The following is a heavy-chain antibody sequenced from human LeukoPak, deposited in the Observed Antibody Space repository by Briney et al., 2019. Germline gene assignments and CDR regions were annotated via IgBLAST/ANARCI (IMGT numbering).Heavy chain of an antibody. Sequence: SETLPLTCTVSGGSISSYYWSWIRQPPGKGLEWIGYIYYSGSTNYNPSLKSRVTISVDTSKNQFSLKLSSVTAADTAAYYCARDSRIYGMDVWGQGTTVTVSS. CDR2: IYYSGST. V-gene: IGHV4-59*01. J-gene: IGHJ6*02. D-gene: IGHD2-15*01. CDR3: ARDSRIYGMDV. CDR1: GGSISSYY.